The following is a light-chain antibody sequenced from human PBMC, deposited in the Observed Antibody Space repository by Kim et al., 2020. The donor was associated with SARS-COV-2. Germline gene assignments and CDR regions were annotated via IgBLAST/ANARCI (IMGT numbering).Light chain of an antibody. V-gene: IGLV3-1*01. CDR2: QDS. Sequence: GSPDQTASITCSGDKLGDKYACWYQQKPGQSPVLVIYQDSKRPSGIPERFSGSNSGNTATLTISGTQAMDEADYYCQAWDSSTVVFGGGTQLTVL. J-gene: IGLJ2*01. CDR3: QAWDSSTVV. CDR1: KLGDKY.